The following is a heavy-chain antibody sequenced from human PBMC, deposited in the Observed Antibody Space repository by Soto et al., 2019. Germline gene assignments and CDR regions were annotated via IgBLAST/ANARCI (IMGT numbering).Heavy chain of an antibody. V-gene: IGHV1-8*01. CDR2: MNTNTGNT. CDR3: ARVVRFFGGHAGY. Sequence: QVLLVQSGADVKKPGASVKVSCKTSGYTFTEFDINWVRQAPGQGLEWMGWMNTNTGNTGYAQKFQGRVPMTRDTSISTAYMELRRLRSEDTAADYCARVVRFFGGHAGYWGQGTLVTVSS. D-gene: IGHD3-3*01. J-gene: IGHJ4*02. CDR1: GYTFTEFD.